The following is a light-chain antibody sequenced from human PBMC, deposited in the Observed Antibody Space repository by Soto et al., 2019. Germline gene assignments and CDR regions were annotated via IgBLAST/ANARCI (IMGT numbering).Light chain of an antibody. CDR2: GAS. CDR1: QSVSSSY. V-gene: IGKV3-20*01. CDR3: QQYGSSPLYT. Sequence: EIGLTQSPGTLSLSPGERATLSCRASQSVSSSYLAWYQQKPGQAPRLLIHGASSRATGIPDRFSGSGSGTDFPLTISRLAPEDFAVYYCQQYGSSPLYTFGQGTKLQIK. J-gene: IGKJ2*01.